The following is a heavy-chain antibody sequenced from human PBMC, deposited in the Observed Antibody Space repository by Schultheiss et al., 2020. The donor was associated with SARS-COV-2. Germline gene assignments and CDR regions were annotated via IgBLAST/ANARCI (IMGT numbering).Heavy chain of an antibody. CDR3: ARDLYSSGGSCYAY. D-gene: IGHD2-15*01. CDR1: GFTFSDYY. Sequence: GGSLRLSCAASGFTFSDYYMSWIRQAPGKGLEWVSYISSSSSTIYYADSVKGRFTISRDNAKNTLYLQMNSLRAEDTAVYYCARDLYSSGGSCYAYWGQGTLVTVSS. J-gene: IGHJ4*02. CDR2: ISSSSSTI. V-gene: IGHV3-11*04.